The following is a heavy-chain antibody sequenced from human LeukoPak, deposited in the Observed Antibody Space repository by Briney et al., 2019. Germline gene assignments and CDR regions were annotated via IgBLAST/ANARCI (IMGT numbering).Heavy chain of an antibody. V-gene: IGHV3-48*01. J-gene: IGHJ4*02. CDR2: ISSSSSTI. CDR1: GFTFSSYS. D-gene: IGHD3-9*01. Sequence: PGGSLRLSCAASGFTFSSYSMNWVRQAPGKGLEWVSYISSSSSTIYYADSVKGRFTISRDNAKNSLYLQMNSLRAEDTAVYYCARDRQRYLDDFEYWGQGTLVTVSS. CDR3: ARDRQRYLDDFEY.